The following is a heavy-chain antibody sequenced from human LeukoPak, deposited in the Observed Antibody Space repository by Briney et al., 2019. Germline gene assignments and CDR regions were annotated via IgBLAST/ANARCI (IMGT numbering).Heavy chain of an antibody. CDR3: ARTGRYSYGYVFYFDY. V-gene: IGHV4-39*07. D-gene: IGHD5-18*01. Sequence: GSLRLSCAASGFTFSSYWMSWVRQPPGNGLEWIGSIYYSGSTYYNPSLKSRVTISVDTSKNQFSLKLSSVTAADTAVYYCARTGRYSYGYVFYFDYWGQGTLVTVSS. CDR2: IYYSGST. J-gene: IGHJ4*02. CDR1: GFTFSSYW.